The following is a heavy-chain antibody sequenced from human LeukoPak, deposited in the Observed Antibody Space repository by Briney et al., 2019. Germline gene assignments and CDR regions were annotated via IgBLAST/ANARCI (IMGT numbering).Heavy chain of an antibody. J-gene: IGHJ4*02. CDR2: ISGSGGST. CDR3: AKGLWFGSYPDY. V-gene: IGHV3-23*01. D-gene: IGHD3-10*01. Sequence: AGGSPRLSCAASGFTFSSYAMSWVRQAPGKGLEWVSAISGSGGSTYYADSVKGRFTISRDNSKNTLYLQMNSLRAEDTAVYYCAKGLWFGSYPDYWGQGTLVTVSS. CDR1: GFTFSSYA.